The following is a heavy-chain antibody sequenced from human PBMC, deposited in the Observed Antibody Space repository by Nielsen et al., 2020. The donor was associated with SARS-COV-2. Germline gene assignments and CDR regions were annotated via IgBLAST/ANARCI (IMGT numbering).Heavy chain of an antibody. CDR3: ARTLGADFDY. CDR2: IWYDGTNE. V-gene: IGHV3-33*01. Sequence: GESLKISCVASGFIFRTYGMHWVRQAPGKGLEWVAVIWYDGTNEYYADSVKGRFTISRDNSKNTLYLQMNSLRAEDTAVYYCARTLGADFDYWGQGTLVTVSP. J-gene: IGHJ4*02. CDR1: GFIFRTYG.